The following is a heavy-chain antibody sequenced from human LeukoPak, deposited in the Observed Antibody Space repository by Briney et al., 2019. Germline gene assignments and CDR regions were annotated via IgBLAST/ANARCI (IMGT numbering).Heavy chain of an antibody. CDR3: ARLLAGGNSYYYYYMDV. CDR2: INYSGST. J-gene: IGHJ6*03. CDR1: GGSFRNYY. Sequence: SETLSLTCAVSGGSFRNYYWNWIRQPPGKGLEWIGEINYSGSTNYNPSLKSRVAISVNTSKNQFSLKLSSVTAADTAVYYCARLLAGGNSYYYYYMDVWGKGTTVTVSS. D-gene: IGHD4-23*01. V-gene: IGHV4-34*01.